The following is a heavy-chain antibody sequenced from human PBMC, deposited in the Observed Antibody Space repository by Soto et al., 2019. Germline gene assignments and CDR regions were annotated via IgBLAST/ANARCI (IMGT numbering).Heavy chain of an antibody. Sequence: QVQLVESGGGVVQPGRSLRLSCPASGFTFSSYGMHWVRQAPGKGLEWVAVIWYDGSNKYYADSVKGRFTISRDNSKNTLSLQFNSLRAEDTAVYYCARDTGRYFDWLGYWGQGTLVTVSS. D-gene: IGHD3-9*01. J-gene: IGHJ1*01. CDR3: ARDTGRYFDWLGY. CDR2: IWYDGSNK. V-gene: IGHV3-33*01. CDR1: GFTFSSYG.